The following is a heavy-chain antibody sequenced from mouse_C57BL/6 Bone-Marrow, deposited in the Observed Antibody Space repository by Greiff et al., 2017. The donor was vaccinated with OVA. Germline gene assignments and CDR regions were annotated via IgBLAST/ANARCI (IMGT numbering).Heavy chain of an antibody. CDR3: ARLSSSGFAY. CDR2: TYPRSGNT. CDR1: GYTFTSYG. V-gene: IGHV1-81*01. Sequence: VQLKQSGAELARPGASVKLSCKASGYTFTSYGISWVKQRTGQGLEWIGETYPRSGNTYYNEKFKGKATLTADKSSSTAYMELRSLTSEDSAVYFCARLSSSGFAYWGQGTLVTVSA. D-gene: IGHD1-1*01. J-gene: IGHJ3*01.